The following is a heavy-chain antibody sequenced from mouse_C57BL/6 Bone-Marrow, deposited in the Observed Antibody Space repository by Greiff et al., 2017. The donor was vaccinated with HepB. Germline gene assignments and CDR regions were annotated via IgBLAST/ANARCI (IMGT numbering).Heavy chain of an antibody. J-gene: IGHJ4*01. D-gene: IGHD2-1*01. V-gene: IGHV14-2*01. Sequence: EVKLVESGAELVKPGASVKLSCTASGFNINDYYMHWVKQRTEQGLEWIGRIDPEDGETKYAPKFQGKATITADTSSNTAYLQLSSLTSEDTAVYYCATYGNLYYYAMDYWGQGTSVTVSS. CDR3: ATYGNLYYYAMDY. CDR2: IDPEDGET. CDR1: GFNINDYY.